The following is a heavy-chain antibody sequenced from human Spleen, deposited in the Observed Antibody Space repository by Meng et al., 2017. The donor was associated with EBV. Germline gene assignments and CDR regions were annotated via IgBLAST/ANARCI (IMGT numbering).Heavy chain of an antibody. Sequence: VQRQAAGQGSVEHSGTLSLPCAAACAVISSSYWWTWVRQPPGKGLEWIGEIYHSGPTNYNPSLKSRVTMSVDKSKNQFSLKMNSVTAADAAVYYCARGDRASMTTVTSLVYWGQGTLVTVSS. D-gene: IGHD4-17*01. J-gene: IGHJ4*02. CDR3: ARGDRASMTTVTSLVY. V-gene: IGHV4-4*02. CDR2: IYHSGPT. CDR1: CAVISSSYW.